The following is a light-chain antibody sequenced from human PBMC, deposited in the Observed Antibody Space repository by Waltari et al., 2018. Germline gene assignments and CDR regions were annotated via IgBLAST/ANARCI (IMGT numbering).Light chain of an antibody. V-gene: IGLV1-44*01. CDR1: SSSSWAAS. CDR2: RND. J-gene: IGLJ1*01. Sequence: QSVLTQPASLPGTPGQRVLIQCSGSSSSSWAASADWYQQFQGKAPKLLIYRNDHRPSGVPDRFSGSKSGTSASLALSGLQSEDEADYYCAAWDKILSAYVFGTGTKVTVL. CDR3: AAWDKILSAYV.